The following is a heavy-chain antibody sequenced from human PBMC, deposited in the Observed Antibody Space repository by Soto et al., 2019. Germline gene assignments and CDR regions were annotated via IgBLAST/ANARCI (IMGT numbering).Heavy chain of an antibody. CDR1: GVYISSYY. V-gene: IGHV4-59*08. D-gene: IGHD6-13*01. CDR2: IYNSGST. J-gene: IGHJ4*02. CDR3: ARGSTGYSSSWYRY. Sequence: PSETLSLTCAVSGVYISSYYWSWIRQPPGKGLEWIGYIYNSGSTNYNPSLKSRVTISVDTSKNQFSLKLSSVTAADTAVYYCARGSTGYSSSWYRYWGQGTLVTVSS.